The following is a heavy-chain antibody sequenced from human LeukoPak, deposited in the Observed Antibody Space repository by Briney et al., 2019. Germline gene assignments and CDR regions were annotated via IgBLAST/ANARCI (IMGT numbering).Heavy chain of an antibody. Sequence: GGSLRLSCAASGFSVSLNYMNWVRQAPGKGVEWVSILYSGSDTYYADSGTGRFTISRDSSKNMLFLHMNSLRAEATAVYYCARVGDHFHWYLDLWGRGTLVTVSS. CDR1: GFSVSLNY. V-gene: IGHV3-53*01. CDR2: LYSGSDT. CDR3: ARVGDHFHWYLDL. J-gene: IGHJ2*01. D-gene: IGHD3-3*02.